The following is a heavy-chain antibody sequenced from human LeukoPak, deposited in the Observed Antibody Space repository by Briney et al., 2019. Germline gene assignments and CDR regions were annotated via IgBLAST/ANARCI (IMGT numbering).Heavy chain of an antibody. V-gene: IGHV4-59*08. D-gene: IGHD6-19*01. J-gene: IGHJ4*02. CDR3: ARRGYSSGSYYFDY. Sequence: SETLSLTCSVSGGSISSYYWSWIRQPSGKGLEWIGYIYYSGSTNYNPSLKSRVTISADTSKNQFSLKLSSVTAADTAMYYCARRGYSSGSYYFDYWGQGALVTVAS. CDR2: IYYSGST. CDR1: GGSISSYY.